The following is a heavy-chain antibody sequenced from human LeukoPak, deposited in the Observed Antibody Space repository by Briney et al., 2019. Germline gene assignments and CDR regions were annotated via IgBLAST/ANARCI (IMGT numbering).Heavy chain of an antibody. CDR3: ARENIVVVPASGINWFDP. CDR1: GFTFSDYY. Sequence: GGSLRLSCAASGFTFSDYYMSWIRQAPGKGLEWVSYISSSGSTIYYADSVKGRFTISRDNAKNSLYLQMNSLRAEDTAVYYCARENIVVVPASGINWFDPWGQGTLVTVSS. D-gene: IGHD2-2*01. J-gene: IGHJ5*02. CDR2: ISSSGSTI. V-gene: IGHV3-11*01.